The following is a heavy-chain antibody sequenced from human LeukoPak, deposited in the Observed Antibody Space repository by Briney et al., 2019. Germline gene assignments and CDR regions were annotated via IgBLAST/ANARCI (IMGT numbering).Heavy chain of an antibody. CDR3: ASGCTSSGWYVDY. J-gene: IGHJ4*02. CDR2: NSSSSSYI. V-gene: IGHV3-21*01. D-gene: IGHD6-19*01. CDR1: GFSFSSYS. Sequence: GGSLRLSCAASGFSFSSYSMNWVRQAPGKGLEWVSSNSSSSSYIYYADSVKGRFTISRDNAKNSLYLQMNSLRAEDTAVYYCASGCTSSGWYVDYWGQGTLVTVSS.